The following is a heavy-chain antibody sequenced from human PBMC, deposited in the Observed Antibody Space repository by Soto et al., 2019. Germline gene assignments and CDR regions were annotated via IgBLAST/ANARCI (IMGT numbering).Heavy chain of an antibody. CDR2: VFPIFGTT. CDR3: AIDLEFRDGNISHLDY. Sequence: QVQLVQSGAEVKKPGSSVKVSCKASGGTFKNYLFSWVRQAPGQGLEWMGGVFPIFGTTNYAQRFQGRVTITADASTSTVYMELSGLTSEDTAVYFCAIDLEFRDGNISHLDYWGQGTLVTVSS. D-gene: IGHD1-1*01. V-gene: IGHV1-69*01. J-gene: IGHJ4*02. CDR1: GGTFKNYL.